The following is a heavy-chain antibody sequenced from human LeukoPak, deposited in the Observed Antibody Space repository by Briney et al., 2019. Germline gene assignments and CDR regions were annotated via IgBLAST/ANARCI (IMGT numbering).Heavy chain of an antibody. CDR2: ISGRGDGT. J-gene: IGHJ2*01. D-gene: IGHD6-13*01. V-gene: IGHV3-23*01. CDR1: RFTFSSYA. CDR3: AKAIAAPVWYFDL. Sequence: GGSLRLSCAASRFTFSSYAMSWVRQAPGKGLEWVSTISGRGDGTYYADSVKGRFTISRDNSRNTLYLQMNTLRAEDTAVYYCAKAIAAPVWYFDLWGRGTLVTVSS.